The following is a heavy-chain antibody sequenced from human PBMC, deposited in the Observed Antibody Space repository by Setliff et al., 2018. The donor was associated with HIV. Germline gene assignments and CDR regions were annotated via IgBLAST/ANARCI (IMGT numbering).Heavy chain of an antibody. D-gene: IGHD5-12*01. CDR1: GGSISTYY. Sequence: SETLSLTCTVSGGSISTYYLTWIRQPAGKGLEWIGRIFASGSTNYNPSLKSRVTMSVDTSKNQFSLMLSSVTAADTAVYYCVGGLRSRSQGHFDYWGQGTLVTVSS. CDR3: VGGLRSRSQGHFDY. J-gene: IGHJ4*02. CDR2: IFASGST. V-gene: IGHV4-4*07.